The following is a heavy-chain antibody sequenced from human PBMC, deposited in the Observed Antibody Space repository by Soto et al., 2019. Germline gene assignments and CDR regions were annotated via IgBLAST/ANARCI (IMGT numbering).Heavy chain of an antibody. V-gene: IGHV3-30-3*01. Sequence: QVQLVESGGGVVQPGRSLRLSCAASGFTFSSYAMHWVRQAPGKGLEWVAVISYDGSNKYYADSVKGRFTISRDNSKNPLYLQMNSLRAEDTAVYSCARDLRGAYGMDIWGQGNTVTVSS. D-gene: IGHD1-26*01. CDR3: ARDLRGAYGMDI. CDR2: ISYDGSNK. J-gene: IGHJ6*02. CDR1: GFTFSSYA.